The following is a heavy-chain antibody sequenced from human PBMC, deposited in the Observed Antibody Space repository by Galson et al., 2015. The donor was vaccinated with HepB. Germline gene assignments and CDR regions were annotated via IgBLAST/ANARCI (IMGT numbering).Heavy chain of an antibody. J-gene: IGHJ4*02. D-gene: IGHD6-19*01. Sequence: SLRLSCAASGFTFSSYGMHWVRQAPGKGLEWVAVVSYDGSNKYYADSVKGRFTISRDNSKNTLYLQMNSLRAEDTAVYYCAKAGRIVVAADYHFDYWGQGTLVTVSS. V-gene: IGHV3-30*18. CDR1: GFTFSSYG. CDR3: AKAGRIVVAADYHFDY. CDR2: VSYDGSNK.